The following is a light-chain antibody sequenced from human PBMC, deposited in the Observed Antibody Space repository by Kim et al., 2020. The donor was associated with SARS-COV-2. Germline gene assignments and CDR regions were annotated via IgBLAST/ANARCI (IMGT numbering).Light chain of an antibody. Sequence: EIVMTQSPATLSVSPGERATLSCRASQSISSNLAWYQHKPGQAPRLLMYGASTRATGIPARFSGSGSGTDFTLTISSLQSEDFAVYYCQQYNNWPPWTLGQGTKVDIK. V-gene: IGKV3-15*01. CDR2: GAS. CDR1: QSISSN. J-gene: IGKJ1*01. CDR3: QQYNNWPPWT.